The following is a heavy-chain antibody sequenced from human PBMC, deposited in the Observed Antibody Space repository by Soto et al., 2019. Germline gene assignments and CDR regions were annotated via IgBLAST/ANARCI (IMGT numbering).Heavy chain of an antibody. D-gene: IGHD3-16*01. Sequence: EVQLLDSGGHLVQPGGSLRLSCAASGFTISNYAMSWVLQAPGKGLEWVSTLSDRTYYTDSVRGRFTISRDTSENTLYLQMNSLGVEDTAVYYCARSLGPSRHFFDHWGQGTLVTVSS. CDR2: LSDRT. CDR1: GFTISNYA. V-gene: IGHV3-23*01. CDR3: ARSLGPSRHFFDH. J-gene: IGHJ4*02.